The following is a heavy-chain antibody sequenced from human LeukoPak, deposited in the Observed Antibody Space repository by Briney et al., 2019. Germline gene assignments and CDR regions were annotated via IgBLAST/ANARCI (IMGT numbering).Heavy chain of an antibody. CDR1: GGSISGYY. CDR2: IYSGGST. J-gene: IGHJ4*02. CDR3: ARGPPPDFDY. Sequence: SETLSLTCTVSGGSISGYYWSRIRQPAGKGLEWIGRIYSGGSTDYNPSLKGRVTMSVDTSKNQFSLNLRSVTAADTAVYYCARGPPPDFDYWGQGTLLTVSS. V-gene: IGHV4-4*07.